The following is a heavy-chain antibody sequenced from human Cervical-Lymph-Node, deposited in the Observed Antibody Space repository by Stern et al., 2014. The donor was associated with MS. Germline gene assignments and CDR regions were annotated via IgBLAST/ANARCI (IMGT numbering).Heavy chain of an antibody. J-gene: IGHJ4*02. CDR1: GYTFTNYD. CDR3: AREFSLLAALPGY. CDR2: MNPNSGNT. Sequence: VQLVESGAEVKKPGASVKVSCKASGYTFTNYDINWVRQATGQGLEWMGWMNPNSGNTDYAQKFQGRVTMTTNTSISTAYMELSSLRSEDTAVYYCAREFSLLAALPGYWGQGTLVTVSS. V-gene: IGHV1-8*01. D-gene: IGHD6-6*01.